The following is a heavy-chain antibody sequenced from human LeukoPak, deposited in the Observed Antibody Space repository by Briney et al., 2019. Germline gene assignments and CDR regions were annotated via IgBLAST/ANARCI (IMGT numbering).Heavy chain of an antibody. CDR1: GFTFSSYA. CDR3: AKDRPHRDFGYSYGYYYYYMDV. D-gene: IGHD5-18*01. J-gene: IGHJ6*03. CDR2: ISYDGSNK. V-gene: IGHV3-30-3*01. Sequence: GGSLRLSCAASGFTFSSYAMHWVRQAPGKGLEWVAVISYDGSNKYYADSVKGRFTISRDNSKNTLYLQMNSLRAEDTAVYYCAKDRPHRDFGYSYGYYYYYMDVWGKGTTVTVSS.